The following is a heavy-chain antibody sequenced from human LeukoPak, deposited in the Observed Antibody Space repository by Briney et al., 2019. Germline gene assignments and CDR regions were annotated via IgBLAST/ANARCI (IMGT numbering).Heavy chain of an antibody. J-gene: IGHJ6*03. Sequence: SETLSLTCTVSGGSISSYYWSWIRQPPGKGLEWIGYIYYSGSTNYNPSLKSRVTISVDTSKNQFSLKLSSVTAADTAVYYCARARTGTTYYYYYYMDVWGKGTTVTVSS. CDR3: ARARTGTTYYYYYYMDV. V-gene: IGHV4-59*01. CDR1: GGSISSYY. CDR2: IYYSGST. D-gene: IGHD1-1*01.